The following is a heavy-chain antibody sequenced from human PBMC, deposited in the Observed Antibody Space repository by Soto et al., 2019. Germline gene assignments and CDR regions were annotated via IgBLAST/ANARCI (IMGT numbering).Heavy chain of an antibody. J-gene: IGHJ4*02. CDR1: GGTFSNYA. D-gene: IGHD6-13*01. Sequence: ASVKVSCKASGGTFSNYAISWVRQAPGQGLEWMGGIIPIFGTTNYAQRFQGRVTITADESTSTAYMELSSLRSEDTAVYYCARVSSSWYKDYLDYWSQGNLVTVSS. CDR3: ARVSSSWYKDYLDY. CDR2: IIPIFGTT. V-gene: IGHV1-69*13.